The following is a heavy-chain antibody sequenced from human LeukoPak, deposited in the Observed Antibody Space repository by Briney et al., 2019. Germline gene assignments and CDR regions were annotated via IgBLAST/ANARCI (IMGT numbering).Heavy chain of an antibody. V-gene: IGHV4-39*01. D-gene: IGHD3-10*01. J-gene: IGHJ6*02. CDR1: GGSISSSSYY. CDR3: AGGMVRGVLKDYDYGMDV. Sequence: PSETLSLTCTVSGGSISSSSYYWGWIRQPPGKGLEWIGSIYYSGSTYYNPSLKSRVTISVDTSKNQFSLKLSSVTAADTAVYYCAGGMVRGVLKDYDYGMDVWGQGTTVTVSS. CDR2: IYYSGST.